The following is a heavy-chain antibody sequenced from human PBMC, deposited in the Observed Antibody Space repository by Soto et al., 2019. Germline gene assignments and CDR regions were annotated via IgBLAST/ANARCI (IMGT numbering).Heavy chain of an antibody. Sequence: SETLSLTCTVSGGSISRYYWSWIRQPPGKGLEWIGYIYYSGSTTYNPSLKSRVTISVDTSKNQFSLKLTSVTAADTAVYYCARDLGGWPDYWGQGTLVTVSS. CDR2: IYYSGST. D-gene: IGHD2-15*01. J-gene: IGHJ4*02. CDR1: GGSISRYY. CDR3: ARDLGGWPDY. V-gene: IGHV4-59*12.